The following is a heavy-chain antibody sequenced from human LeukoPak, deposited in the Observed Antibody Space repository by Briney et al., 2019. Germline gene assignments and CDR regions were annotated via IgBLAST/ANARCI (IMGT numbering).Heavy chain of an antibody. V-gene: IGHV4-30-2*01. CDR2: IYHSGST. CDR3: ARARTDSSGYYVSSADAFDI. CDR1: GGSISSGGYS. J-gene: IGHJ3*02. D-gene: IGHD3-22*01. Sequence: SETLSLTCAVSGGSISSGGYSWSWIRQPPGKGLEWIGYIYHSGSTYYNPSLKSRVTISVDRSKNQFSLKLSSVAAADTAVYYCARARTDSSGYYVSSADAFDIWGQGTMVTVSS.